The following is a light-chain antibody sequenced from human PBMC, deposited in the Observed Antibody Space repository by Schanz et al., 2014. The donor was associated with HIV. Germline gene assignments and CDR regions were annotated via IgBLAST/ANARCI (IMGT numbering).Light chain of an antibody. CDR2: ATS. V-gene: IGKV3D-20*02. Sequence: EIVLTQSPGTLSLSPGERATLSCRASQSVSSSYLAWYQQKPGQAPRLLIYATSFRAVGIPDRFSGSGSETDFTLTISGLQSEDFALYYCLQHNNWPWTFGQGTKVEIK. CDR1: QSVSSSY. CDR3: LQHNNWPWT. J-gene: IGKJ1*01.